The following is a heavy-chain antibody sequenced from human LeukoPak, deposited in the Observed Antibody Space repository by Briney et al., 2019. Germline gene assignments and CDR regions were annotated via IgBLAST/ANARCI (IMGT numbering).Heavy chain of an antibody. CDR1: GYTFTGYY. Sequence: GASVKVSCKASGYTFTGYYMHWVRQAPGQGLEWMGWINPNSGGTNYAQKFQGRVTMTRDTSISTAYMELSRLRSDDTAVYYCARFEGSTVTDDAFDIWGQGTMVTVSS. J-gene: IGHJ3*02. D-gene: IGHD4-17*01. CDR3: ARFEGSTVTDDAFDI. CDR2: INPNSGGT. V-gene: IGHV1-2*02.